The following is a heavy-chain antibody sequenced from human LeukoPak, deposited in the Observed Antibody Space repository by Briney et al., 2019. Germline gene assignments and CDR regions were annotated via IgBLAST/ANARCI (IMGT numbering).Heavy chain of an antibody. Sequence: SVKVSCTASGGISSTNAISWVRQAPGQGLEWMGRIIPIFGTANYAQKFQGRVSITADTSTSTAYMELNNLRSEDTAVYYCSSRVVGGNSAIEYWGQGTLVTVSS. CDR1: GGISSTNA. CDR3: SSRVVGGNSAIEY. D-gene: IGHD4-23*01. V-gene: IGHV1-69*06. J-gene: IGHJ4*02. CDR2: IIPIFGTA.